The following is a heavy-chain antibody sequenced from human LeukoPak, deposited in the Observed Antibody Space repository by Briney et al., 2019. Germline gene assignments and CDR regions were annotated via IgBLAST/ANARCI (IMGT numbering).Heavy chain of an antibody. CDR2: IYYSGNT. V-gene: IGHV4-59*08. CDR1: GGSLSSSY. J-gene: IGHJ4*02. D-gene: IGHD2-2*02. CDR3: ARHVKRVYCSSTSCYTGVVDY. Sequence: PSETLSLTCIVSGGSLSSSYWSWIRQPPGKALEWIGDIYYSGNTNYNPSLKSRVTISVDTSKNQFSLKLSSVTAADTAVYYCARHVKRVYCSSTSCYTGVVDYWGQGTLVTVSS.